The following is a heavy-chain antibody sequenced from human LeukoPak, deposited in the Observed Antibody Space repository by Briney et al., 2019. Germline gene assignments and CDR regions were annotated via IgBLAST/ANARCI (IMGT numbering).Heavy chain of an antibody. Sequence: GGSLRLSCAASGFTFSSYAMTWVRQAPGKGLEWVSAISGSGGSTYHADSVKGRFTISRDNSKNMLYLQMNSLRAEDTAVYYCAKDRCSGGSCYGFDYWGQGTLVTVSS. D-gene: IGHD2-15*01. V-gene: IGHV3-23*01. CDR1: GFTFSSYA. CDR3: AKDRCSGGSCYGFDY. CDR2: ISGSGGST. J-gene: IGHJ4*02.